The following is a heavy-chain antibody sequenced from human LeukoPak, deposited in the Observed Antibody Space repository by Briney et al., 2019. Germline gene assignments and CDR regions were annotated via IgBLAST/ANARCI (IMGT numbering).Heavy chain of an antibody. CDR1: GYTFTSYY. J-gene: IGHJ4*02. D-gene: IGHD2-15*01. V-gene: IGHV1-46*01. Sequence: ASVKVSCKASGYTFTSYYMHWVRQAPGQGLEWMGIINPSGGSTSYAQKFQGRVTMTRDMSTSTVYMELSSLRSEDTAVYYCARVARYCSGGSCYPKGADYWGQGTLVTVSS. CDR3: ARVARYCSGGSCYPKGADY. CDR2: INPSGGST.